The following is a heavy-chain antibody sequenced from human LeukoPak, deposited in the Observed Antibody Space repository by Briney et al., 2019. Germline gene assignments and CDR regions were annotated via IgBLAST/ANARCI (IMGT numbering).Heavy chain of an antibody. V-gene: IGHV3-33*06. CDR1: GFTFSTYG. CDR3: AKAMAGSTYYFGS. Sequence: GGSLRLSCAASGFTFSTYGMHWVRQAPGKGLEWVALIYYDGSNKYYADSVKGRFTISRDTSKNTLYLQMSSLRGEDTAVYYCAKAMAGSTYYFGSWGQGTLVTVSS. CDR2: IYYDGSNK. J-gene: IGHJ4*02. D-gene: IGHD6-19*01.